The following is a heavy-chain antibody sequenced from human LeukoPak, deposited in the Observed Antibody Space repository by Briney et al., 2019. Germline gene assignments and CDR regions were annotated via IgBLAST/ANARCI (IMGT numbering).Heavy chain of an antibody. CDR2: MYITGNT. CDR3: ARDSTALSPWYFDL. Sequence: PSETLSLTCTVSGGSISSYHWSWIRQPGGKELDWIGRMYITGNTNYNSSLKSRVTMSLDTSKNHFSLKLSSVTAADTAVYYCARDSTALSPWYFDLWGRGTLVTVSS. J-gene: IGHJ2*01. D-gene: IGHD2-21*02. CDR1: GGSISSYH. V-gene: IGHV4-4*07.